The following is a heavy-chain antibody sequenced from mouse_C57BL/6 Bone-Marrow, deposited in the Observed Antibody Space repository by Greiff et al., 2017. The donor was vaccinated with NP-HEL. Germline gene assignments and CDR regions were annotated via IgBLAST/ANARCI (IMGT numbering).Heavy chain of an antibody. CDR2: IYPRSGNT. V-gene: IGHV1-81*01. CDR3: AKGPYAMDY. CDR1: GYTFTSYG. Sequence: VQVVESGAELARPGASVKLSCKASGYTFTSYGISWVKQRTGQGLEWIGEIYPRSGNTYYNEKFKGKATLTADKSSSTAYMELRSLTSEDSAVYFCAKGPYAMDYWGQGTSVTVSS. J-gene: IGHJ4*01.